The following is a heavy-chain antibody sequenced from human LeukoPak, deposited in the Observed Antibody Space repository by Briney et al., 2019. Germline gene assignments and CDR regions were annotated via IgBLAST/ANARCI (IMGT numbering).Heavy chain of an antibody. V-gene: IGHV3-23*01. D-gene: IGHD3-22*01. CDR2: ISGSGGST. CDR1: GFTFSSYA. J-gene: IGHJ4*02. CDR3: AKPNYYNSSGFDIGVYY. Sequence: GGSLRLSCPASGFTFSSYAMSWVRQARGKGLEWVSAISGSGGSTYYADSLKGRFSISSDNSQNTLYLHLNSLRAEDTAVYYCAKPNYYNSSGFDIGVYYWGQGTLDTVSP.